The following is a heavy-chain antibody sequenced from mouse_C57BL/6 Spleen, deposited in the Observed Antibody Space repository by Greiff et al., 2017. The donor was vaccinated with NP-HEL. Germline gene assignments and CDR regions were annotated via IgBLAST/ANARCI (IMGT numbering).Heavy chain of an antibody. J-gene: IGHJ2*01. V-gene: IGHV5-4*01. Sequence: EVQLVESGGGLVKPGGSLKLSCAASGFTFSSYAMSWVRQTPEKRLEWVATISDGGSYTYYQDNVKGRFTISRDNAKNNLYLQMSHLKSEDTAMYYCARYYGSPYYYFDYWGQGTTLTVSS. CDR2: ISDGGSYT. CDR3: ARYYGSPYYYFDY. CDR1: GFTFSSYA. D-gene: IGHD1-1*01.